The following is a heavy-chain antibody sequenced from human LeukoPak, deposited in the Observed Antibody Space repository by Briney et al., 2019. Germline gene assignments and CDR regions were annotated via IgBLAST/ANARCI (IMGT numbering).Heavy chain of an antibody. CDR1: GYTFTSYG. CDR3: AFGSGSYYKTYYYGMDV. CDR2: IRAYNGNT. D-gene: IGHD3-10*01. J-gene: IGHJ6*02. Sequence: ASVKVSCKASGYTFTSYGISWVRQAPGQGLEWTGWIRAYNGNTNYAQNPQGRVTMTTDTSTSTAYMELRSLRSDDTAVYYCAFGSGSYYKTYYYGMDVWGQGTTVTVSS. V-gene: IGHV1-18*01.